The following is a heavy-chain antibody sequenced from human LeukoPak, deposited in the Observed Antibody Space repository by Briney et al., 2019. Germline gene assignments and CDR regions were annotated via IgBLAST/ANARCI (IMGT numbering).Heavy chain of an antibody. Sequence: ASVKVSCKASGYTFTGYYMHWVRQAPGQGLEWMGWINPNSGGTNYAQKFQGRVTMTRDTSISTAYMELSRLRSDDTAVYYCARTRFWSGFKGPYYYGMDVWGQGTTVTVSS. V-gene: IGHV1-2*02. CDR3: ARTRFWSGFKGPYYYGMDV. CDR2: INPNSGGT. J-gene: IGHJ6*02. CDR1: GYTFTGYY. D-gene: IGHD3-3*01.